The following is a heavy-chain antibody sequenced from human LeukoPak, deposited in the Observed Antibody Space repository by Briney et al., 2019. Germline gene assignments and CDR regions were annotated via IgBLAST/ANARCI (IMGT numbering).Heavy chain of an antibody. CDR2: MYSSGST. V-gene: IGHV4-4*07. Sequence: KPSETLSLTCTVSGGSIISYYWSWIRQPAGRGLEWIGRMYSSGSTNYNPSLKSRVTISLDKSKNQFSLKLSSVSAADTAVYYCARGGSSGPDYWGQGTLVTVSS. J-gene: IGHJ4*02. D-gene: IGHD6-19*01. CDR3: ARGGSSGPDY. CDR1: GGSIISYY.